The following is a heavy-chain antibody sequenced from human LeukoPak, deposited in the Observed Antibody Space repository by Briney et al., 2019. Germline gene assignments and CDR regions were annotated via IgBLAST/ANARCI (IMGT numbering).Heavy chain of an antibody. CDR2: ISYDGSNK. CDR1: GFTFSSYA. D-gene: IGHD2-2*01. V-gene: IGHV3-30-3*01. J-gene: IGHJ4*02. CDR3: ARDPLGAVPAAYDY. Sequence: GGSLRLSCAASGFTFSSYAMHWVRQAPGKGLEWVAVISYDGSNKYYADSVKGRFTISRDNSKNTLYLQMNSLRAEDTAVYYCARDPLGAVPAAYDYWGQGTLVTVSS.